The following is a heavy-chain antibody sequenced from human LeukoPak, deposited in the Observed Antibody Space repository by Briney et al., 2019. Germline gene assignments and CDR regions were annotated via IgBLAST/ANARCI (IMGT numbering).Heavy chain of an antibody. CDR3: AREGSNSSSWYVYYYYYGMDV. Sequence: GGSLRLSCAASGFTFSSYAMHWVRQAPGKGLEWVAVISYDGSNKYYADSVKGRFTISGDNSKNTLYLQMNSLRAEDTAVYYCAREGSNSSSWYVYYYYYGMDVWGQGTTVTVSS. D-gene: IGHD6-13*01. V-gene: IGHV3-30-3*01. J-gene: IGHJ6*02. CDR2: ISYDGSNK. CDR1: GFTFSSYA.